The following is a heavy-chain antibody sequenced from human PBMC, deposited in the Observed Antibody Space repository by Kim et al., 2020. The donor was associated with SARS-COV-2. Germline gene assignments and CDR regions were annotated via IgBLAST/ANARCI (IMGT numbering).Heavy chain of an antibody. CDR2: IYSGGST. CDR3: ASNGDSLTDDAFDI. V-gene: IGHV3-53*01. D-gene: IGHD4-17*01. CDR1: GFTVSSNY. J-gene: IGHJ3*02. Sequence: GGSLRLSCAASGFTVSSNYMSWVRQAPGKGLEWVSVIYSGGSTYYADSVKGRFTISRDNSKNTLYLQMNSLRAEDTAVYYCASNGDSLTDDAFDIWGQGTMVTVSS.